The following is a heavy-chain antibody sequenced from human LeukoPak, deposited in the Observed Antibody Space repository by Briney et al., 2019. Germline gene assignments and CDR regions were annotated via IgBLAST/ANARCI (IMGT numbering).Heavy chain of an antibody. CDR3: ARGTTYYYDSSGYYGY. CDR2: IIPIFGTA. Sequence: GASVKVSCKASGGTFSSYAISWVRQAPGQGLEWMGRIIPIFGTANYAQKFQGRVTITTDESTSTAYMELSSLRSEDTAVYYCARGTTYYYDSSGYYGYWGQGTLVTVSS. J-gene: IGHJ4*02. V-gene: IGHV1-69*05. CDR1: GGTFSSYA. D-gene: IGHD3-22*01.